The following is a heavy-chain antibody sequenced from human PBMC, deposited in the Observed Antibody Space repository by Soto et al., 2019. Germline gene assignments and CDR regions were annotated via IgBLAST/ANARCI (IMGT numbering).Heavy chain of an antibody. CDR2: ISYDGSNK. V-gene: IGHV3-30-3*01. D-gene: IGHD3-10*01. Sequence: GGSLSLSCAASGFTFSSYAMHWVRQAPGKGLEWVAVISYDGSNKYYADSVKGRFTISRDNSKNTLYLQMNSLRAEDTAVYYCAREETRDSSGSYYMDVWGQGTTVTVSS. CDR3: AREETRDSSGSYYMDV. J-gene: IGHJ6*02. CDR1: GFTFSSYA.